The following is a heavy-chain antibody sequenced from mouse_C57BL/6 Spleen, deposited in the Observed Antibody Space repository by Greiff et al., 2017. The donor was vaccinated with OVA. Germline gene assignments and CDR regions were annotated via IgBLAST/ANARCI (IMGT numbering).Heavy chain of an antibody. D-gene: IGHD1-1*01. V-gene: IGHV1-15*01. CDR2: IAPETGGT. CDR1: GYTFTDYE. J-gene: IGHJ3*01. CDR3: TRSKVDYYGSLAY. Sequence: QVQLKQSGAELVRPGASVTLSCKASGYTFTDYEMHWVKQTPVHGLEWIGAIAPETGGTAYNQKFKGKAILTADKSSSTAYMELRSLTSEDSAVYYCTRSKVDYYGSLAYWGQGTLVTVSA.